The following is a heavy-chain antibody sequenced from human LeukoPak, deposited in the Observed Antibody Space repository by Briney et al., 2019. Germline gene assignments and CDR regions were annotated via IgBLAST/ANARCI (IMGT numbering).Heavy chain of an antibody. CDR3: AKEREVAGSNWFDP. CDR2: FYTSGTA. V-gene: IGHV4-4*07. D-gene: IGHD2-15*01. J-gene: IGHJ5*02. CDR1: GGFISSYD. Sequence: SETLSLTCTVSGGFISSYDWSWIRQPAGKGLEWIGRFYTSGTANYNPYFESRVTMSVDTSKNQFSLKLQSVTAADTAVYYCAKEREVAGSNWFDPWGQGILVTVSS.